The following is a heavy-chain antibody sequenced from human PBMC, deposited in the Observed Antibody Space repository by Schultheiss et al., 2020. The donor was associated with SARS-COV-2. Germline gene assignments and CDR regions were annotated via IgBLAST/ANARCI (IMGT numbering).Heavy chain of an antibody. J-gene: IGHJ6*03. D-gene: IGHD6-13*01. V-gene: IGHV3-33*01. CDR3: ARGGVSYYYYYMDV. CDR2: IWYDGSNK. Sequence: GESLKISCAASGFTFSSYGMHWVRQAPGKGLEWVAVIWYDGSNKYYADSVKGRFTISRDNSKNTLYLQMNSLRAEDTAVYYCARGGVSYYYYYMDVWGKGTTVTVSS. CDR1: GFTFSSYG.